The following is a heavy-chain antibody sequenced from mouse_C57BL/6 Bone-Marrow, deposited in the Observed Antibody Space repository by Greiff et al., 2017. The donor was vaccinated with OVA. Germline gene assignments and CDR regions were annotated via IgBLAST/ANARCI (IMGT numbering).Heavy chain of an antibody. D-gene: IGHD1-1*01. CDR3: ARSANYYGSSPWFAY. CDR2: IDPSDSYT. CDR1: GYTFTSYW. J-gene: IGHJ3*01. Sequence: VKLQQPGAELVMPGASVKLSCKASGYTFTSYWMHWVKQRPGPGLEWIGEIDPSDSYTNYNQKFKGKSTLTVDKSSSTAYMQLSSLTSEDSAVYYCARSANYYGSSPWFAYWGQGTLVTVSA. V-gene: IGHV1-69*01.